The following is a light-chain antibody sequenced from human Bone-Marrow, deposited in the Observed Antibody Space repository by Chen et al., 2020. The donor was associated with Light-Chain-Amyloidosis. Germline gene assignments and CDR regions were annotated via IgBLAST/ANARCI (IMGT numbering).Light chain of an antibody. CDR3: QAWDSSTGV. J-gene: IGLJ1*01. CDR2: QDG. CDR1: KLGDTF. Sequence: SFELTPPPSVSVSPGQTASITCSGDKLGDTFACWYQQKSGQSPVLVIYQDGKRPSGIPERFSGSKSGSTATLTISGTQPMDEADYYCQAWDSSTGVFGTGTKVTVL. V-gene: IGLV3-1*01.